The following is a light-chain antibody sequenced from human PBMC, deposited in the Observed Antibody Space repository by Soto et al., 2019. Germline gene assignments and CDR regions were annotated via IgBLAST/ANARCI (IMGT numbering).Light chain of an antibody. V-gene: IGKV1-39*01. CDR3: QQSYSTWT. Sequence: DVQLTQSPSFLSASVGDRVSITCRASQGIGSYLAWYQQKPGKAPNLLIYAASSLQSGVPSRFSGSGSGTDFTLTISSLQPEDFATYYCQQSYSTWTFGQGTKVDI. CDR1: QGIGSY. J-gene: IGKJ1*01. CDR2: AAS.